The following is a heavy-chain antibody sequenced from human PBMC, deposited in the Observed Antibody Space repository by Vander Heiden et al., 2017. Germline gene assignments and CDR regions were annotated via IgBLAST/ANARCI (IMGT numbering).Heavy chain of an antibody. J-gene: IGHJ4*02. CDR3: ARDYYDSSGFLDY. CDR2: ISSSGSTI. CDR1: AFTFSDSA. V-gene: IGHV3-11*01. Sequence: QVQLVESGGGLVKPGGSLRLSCAASAFTFSDSAMSWIRQARGKGLEWVSYISSSGSTIYYADSVKGRFTISRDNAKNSLYLQMNSLRAEDTAVYYCARDYYDSSGFLDYWGQGTLVTVSS. D-gene: IGHD3-22*01.